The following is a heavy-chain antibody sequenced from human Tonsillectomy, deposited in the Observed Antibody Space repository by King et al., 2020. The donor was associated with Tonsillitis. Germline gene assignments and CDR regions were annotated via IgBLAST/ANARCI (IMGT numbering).Heavy chain of an antibody. CDR3: ARGRPNWGSGDY. D-gene: IGHD7-27*01. V-gene: IGHV1-2*02. J-gene: IGHJ4*02. CDR2: INPNSGGT. CDR1: GYIFTGYY. Sequence: VQLVQSGAEVKKPGASVKVSCQASGYIFTGYYIYWVRQAPGQGLEWMGWINPNSGGTNYVKKFQGRGTMTRDTSISTAYMELSRMRSDDTAVYYCARGRPNWGSGDYWGQGTLVTVSS.